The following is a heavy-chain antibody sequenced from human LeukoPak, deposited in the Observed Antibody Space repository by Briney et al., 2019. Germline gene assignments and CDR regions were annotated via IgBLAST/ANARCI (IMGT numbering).Heavy chain of an antibody. J-gene: IGHJ4*02. V-gene: IGHV3-53*01. Sequence: PGGSLRLSCAASGFSVSNNYMSWVRQAPGKGLEWVSVFYHTDTTYHADSVKGRFTISRDNSKNTLYLQTNSLRAKDTAVYYCAKGQQLWGAYYFDYWGQGTLVTVSS. CDR1: GFSVSNNY. D-gene: IGHD6-13*01. CDR3: AKGQQLWGAYYFDY. CDR2: FYHTDTT.